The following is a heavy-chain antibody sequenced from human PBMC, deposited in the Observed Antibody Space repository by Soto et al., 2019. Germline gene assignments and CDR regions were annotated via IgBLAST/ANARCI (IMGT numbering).Heavy chain of an antibody. Sequence: GGSLRLSCAASGFTFSSYWMHWVRQAPGKGLVWVSRINSDGSSTGYADSVKGRFTISRDNAKNTLYLQMNSLRAEDTAVYYCARYNTQYYFDYWGQGTLVTVSS. V-gene: IGHV3-74*01. D-gene: IGHD1-20*01. J-gene: IGHJ4*02. CDR3: ARYNTQYYFDY. CDR2: INSDGSST. CDR1: GFTFSSYW.